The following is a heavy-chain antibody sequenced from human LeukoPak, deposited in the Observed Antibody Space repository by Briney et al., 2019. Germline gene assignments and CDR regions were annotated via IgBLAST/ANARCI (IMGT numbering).Heavy chain of an antibody. D-gene: IGHD3-3*01. J-gene: IGHJ5*02. CDR1: GYTLTELS. CDR2: FGPEDGET. V-gene: IGHV1-24*01. CDR3: ATSSDFWSGLGDWFDP. Sequence: GASVKVSCKVSGYTLTELSMHWVRQAPGKGLEWMGGFGPEDGETIYAQKFQGRVTMTEDTSTDTAYMELSSLRSEGTAVYYCATSSDFWSGLGDWFDPWGQGTLVTVSS.